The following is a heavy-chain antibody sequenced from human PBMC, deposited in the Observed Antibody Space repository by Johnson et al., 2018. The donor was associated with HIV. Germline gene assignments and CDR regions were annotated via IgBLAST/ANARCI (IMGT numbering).Heavy chain of an antibody. Sequence: QVQLVESGGGLVKPGGSRRLSCAASGFTFSDYYMSWIRQDPGKGLEWVSYSGSSGRTIYHADSVKGRFTISRDNAKNSMYLQMNSLRAEETAVYDCARERHCGGDCYTDDAFDIWGQGTMVTVSS. J-gene: IGHJ3*02. CDR2: SGSSGRTI. CDR1: GFTFSDYY. V-gene: IGHV3-11*04. D-gene: IGHD2-21*02. CDR3: ARERHCGGDCYTDDAFDI.